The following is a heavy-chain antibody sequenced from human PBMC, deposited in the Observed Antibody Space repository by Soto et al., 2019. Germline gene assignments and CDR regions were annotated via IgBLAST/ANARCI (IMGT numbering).Heavy chain of an antibody. CDR3: ARGGLVINYFDY. CDR1: GYSISSSNW. J-gene: IGHJ4*02. D-gene: IGHD3-9*01. Sequence: SETLSLTCAVSGYSISSSNWWGWIRQPPGKGLEWIGYIYYSGTTYYNPSLKSRVTMSVDTSKNQFSLKLTSVTAVDTAVYYCARGGLVINYFDYWGQGTLVTVSS. V-gene: IGHV4-28*03. CDR2: IYYSGTT.